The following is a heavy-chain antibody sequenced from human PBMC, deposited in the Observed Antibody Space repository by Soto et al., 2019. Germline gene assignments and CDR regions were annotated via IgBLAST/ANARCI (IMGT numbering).Heavy chain of an antibody. J-gene: IGHJ6*02. CDR3: VREGTVTIFFDGGYYGLDV. Sequence: GASVKVSCKASGYTFTSYYMHWVRQAPGQGLEWMGIINPSGGSTSYAQKLQGRVTMTRDTSTSTVYMELSSLRTEDTAVFYCVREGTVTIFFDGGYYGLDVWGQGTTVTVSS. CDR1: GYTFTSYY. V-gene: IGHV1-46*01. D-gene: IGHD4-17*01. CDR2: INPSGGST.